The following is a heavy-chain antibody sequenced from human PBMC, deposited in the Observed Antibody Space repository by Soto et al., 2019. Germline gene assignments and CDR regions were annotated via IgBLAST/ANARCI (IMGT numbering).Heavy chain of an antibody. CDR3: ARGSEPNSSGWYLSSYGMDV. V-gene: IGHV6-1*01. Sequence: PSQTLSLTCAISGDSVSSDSAAWNLIMQPPSRGLEWLGRTYYRSKWYNDYAVSVKSRITINPDTSKNQFSLQLNSVTPEDTAVYYCARGSEPNSSGWYLSSYGMDVWGQGTTVTVSS. CDR1: GDSVSSDSAA. CDR2: TYYRSKWYN. J-gene: IGHJ6*02. D-gene: IGHD6-19*01.